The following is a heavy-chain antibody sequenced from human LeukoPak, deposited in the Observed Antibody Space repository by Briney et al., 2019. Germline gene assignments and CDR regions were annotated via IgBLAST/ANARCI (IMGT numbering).Heavy chain of an antibody. CDR2: ISASGRDT. J-gene: IGHJ4*02. V-gene: IGHV3-23*01. CDR3: AKDRPDYLDSNPVYDY. Sequence: GVSLRLSCAASGFTFSNYAMNGVRQPPGKGREWVSTISASGRDTYYADSVKGRFSISRDNSKSTLSLQVNSLRVEDTAVYYCAKDRPDYLDSNPVYDYWGQGTQVTV. CDR1: GFTFSNYA. D-gene: IGHD3-22*01.